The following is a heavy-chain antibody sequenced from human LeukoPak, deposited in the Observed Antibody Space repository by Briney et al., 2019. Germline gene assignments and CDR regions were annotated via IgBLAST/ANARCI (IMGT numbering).Heavy chain of an antibody. V-gene: IGHV1-2*02. Sequence: ASVKVSCKASGYIFTGYYIHWVRQAPGQGLEWMGWINPYSGDTNYAQKFQGRVTMTRDTSINTVSMELRRLTSDDTAVYYCARERDYGDYSWGQGTLVTVSS. CDR2: INPYSGDT. CDR3: ARERDYGDYS. CDR1: GYIFTGYY. D-gene: IGHD4-17*01. J-gene: IGHJ4*02.